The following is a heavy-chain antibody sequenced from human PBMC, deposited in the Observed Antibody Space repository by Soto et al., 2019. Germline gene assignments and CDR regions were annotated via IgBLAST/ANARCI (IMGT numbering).Heavy chain of an antibody. CDR1: GGSISSGGYY. CDR2: IYYSGST. Sequence: SETLSLTCTVSGGSISSGGYYWSWIRQHPGKGLEWIGYIYYSGSTYYNPSLKSRVTISVDTSKNQFSLKLSSVTAADTAVYYCARSLRFGETRRIHMDVWGKGTTVTVSS. D-gene: IGHD3-10*01. CDR3: ARSLRFGETRRIHMDV. J-gene: IGHJ6*03. V-gene: IGHV4-31*03.